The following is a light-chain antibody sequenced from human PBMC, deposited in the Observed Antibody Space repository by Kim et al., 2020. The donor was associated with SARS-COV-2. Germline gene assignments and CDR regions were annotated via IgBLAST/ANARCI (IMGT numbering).Light chain of an antibody. V-gene: IGLV3-19*01. CDR2: GKD. CDR1: SLRNYY. Sequence: SSELTQDPAVSVALGQTVRITCQGDSLRNYYASWYQQKPGQAPRLVSYGKDNRPSGIPDRFSGSISKNTASLTITGAQAEDEADYYCSSRDSNSNQVLFGGGTQLTV. J-gene: IGLJ2*01. CDR3: SSRDSNSNQVL.